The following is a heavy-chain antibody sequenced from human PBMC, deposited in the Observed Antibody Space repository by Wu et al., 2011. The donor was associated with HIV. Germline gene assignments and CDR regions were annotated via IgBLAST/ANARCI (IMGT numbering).Heavy chain of an antibody. CDR2: INPNSGGT. CDR1: GYTFTGHY. J-gene: IGHJ3*02. V-gene: IGHV1-2*02. Sequence: QVQLVQSGAEVKQPGATVRVSCEASGYTFTGHYIHWVRQAPGQGLEWMGWINPNSGGTKFAQRFQGRVSMTRDTSISTAYMELSRLRSDDTAVYYCARRSGSYPDAFDIWGQGTMVTVSS. D-gene: IGHD1-26*01. CDR3: ARRSGSYPDAFDI.